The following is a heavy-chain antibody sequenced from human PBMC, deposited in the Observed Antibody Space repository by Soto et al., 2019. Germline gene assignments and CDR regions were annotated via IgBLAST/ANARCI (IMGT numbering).Heavy chain of an antibody. CDR1: GFTFSSYS. CDR3: ARVVNSGDSAHLERFDP. Sequence: PGGSLRLSCAASGFTFSSYSMNWVRQAPGKGLEWVSSISSSSTYIYYADSVKGRFTISRDNAKNSLYLQMNSLRAEDTAVYYCARVVNSGDSAHLERFDPWGQGTLVTVAS. CDR2: ISSSSTYI. V-gene: IGHV3-21*01. J-gene: IGHJ5*02. D-gene: IGHD4-17*01.